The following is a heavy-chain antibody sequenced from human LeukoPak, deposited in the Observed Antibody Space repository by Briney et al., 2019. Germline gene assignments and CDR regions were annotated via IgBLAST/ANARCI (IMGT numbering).Heavy chain of an antibody. CDR1: GYTFTSYY. CDR3: ARDANYYGSGSYSYYFDY. D-gene: IGHD3-10*01. CDR2: INPSGGST. V-gene: IGHV1-46*01. Sequence: ASVTVSCKASGYTFTSYYMHWVRQAPGQGLEWMGIINPSGGSTSYAQKFQGRVTMTRDTSTSTVYMELSSLRSEDTAVYYCARDANYYGSGSYSYYFDYWGQGTLVTVSS. J-gene: IGHJ4*02.